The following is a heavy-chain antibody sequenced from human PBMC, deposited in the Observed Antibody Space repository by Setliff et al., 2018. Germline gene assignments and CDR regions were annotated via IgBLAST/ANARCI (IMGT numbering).Heavy chain of an antibody. Sequence: GASVKVSCKASGYTFTGYYAISWVRQAPGQGLEWLGWISVYSGNTDYAQNFQGRVTMTADTSTSTAYMELRSLTSDDTAVYYCARRPRAVYGSGRRNWFLDYWGQGTLVTVSS. D-gene: IGHD3-10*01. CDR3: ARRPRAVYGSGRRNWFLDY. V-gene: IGHV1-18*01. CDR2: ISVYSGNT. CDR1: GYTFTGYYA. J-gene: IGHJ4*02.